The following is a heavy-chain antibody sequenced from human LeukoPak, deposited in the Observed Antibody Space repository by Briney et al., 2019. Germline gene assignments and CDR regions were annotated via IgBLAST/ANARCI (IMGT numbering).Heavy chain of an antibody. D-gene: IGHD3-10*01. Sequence: ASVKLSCKASGYSCTRYFIHWVRQAPGQGLEWMGIIIPSDGSTSYAQKFQGRVTMTRDTSTSTVYMELSSLRSEDTAVYYCARGKVVTMVRGVIITYFDYWGQGTLVTVSP. CDR3: ARGKVVTMVRGVIITYFDY. V-gene: IGHV1-46*01. J-gene: IGHJ4*02. CDR1: GYSCTRYF. CDR2: IIPSDGST.